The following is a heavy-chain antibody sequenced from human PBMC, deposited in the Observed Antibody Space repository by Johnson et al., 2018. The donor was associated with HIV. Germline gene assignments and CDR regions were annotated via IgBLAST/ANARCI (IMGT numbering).Heavy chain of an antibody. CDR1: GFTFGDYA. Sequence: EVQLLESGGGLVQPGRSLRLSCTASGFTFGDYAMSWVRQAPGKGLEWVGFIRSKAYGGTTEYAASVKGRFTISRDNSKNTLYLQMNSLRAEDTAVYYCARGLTGTRRDAFDIWGQGTMVTVSS. J-gene: IGHJ3*02. CDR2: IRSKAYGGTT. D-gene: IGHD1-7*01. V-gene: IGHV3-49*04. CDR3: ARGLTGTRRDAFDI.